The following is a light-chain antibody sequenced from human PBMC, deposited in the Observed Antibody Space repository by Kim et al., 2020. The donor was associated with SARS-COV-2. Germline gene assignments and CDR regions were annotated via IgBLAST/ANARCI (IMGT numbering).Light chain of an antibody. Sequence: WPPGERATRSGRASQIVSRTYVAWYQQRPGQAPRVLIYDASTRATGTPDRFSGSGSGTDFTLTISRLEPEDFAVYFCQQYGNSPYTFGQGTKLEI. CDR2: DAS. V-gene: IGKV3-20*01. CDR1: QIVSRTY. CDR3: QQYGNSPYT. J-gene: IGKJ2*01.